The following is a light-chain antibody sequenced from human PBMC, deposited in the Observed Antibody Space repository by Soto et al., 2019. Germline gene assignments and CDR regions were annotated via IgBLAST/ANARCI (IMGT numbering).Light chain of an antibody. CDR2: KAS. Sequence: DIQMTQSPSTLSASVGDRVTITCRASQSISSRLAWYQQKPGKAPKLLIYKASSLESGVPSSFSGSGSGTEFNLTISSLQPDDFATYYCQQYNSYPWTFGQGTKVEIK. CDR1: QSISSR. CDR3: QQYNSYPWT. V-gene: IGKV1-5*03. J-gene: IGKJ1*01.